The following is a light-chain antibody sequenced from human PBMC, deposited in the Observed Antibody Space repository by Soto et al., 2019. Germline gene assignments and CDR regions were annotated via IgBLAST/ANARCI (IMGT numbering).Light chain of an antibody. V-gene: IGLV2-14*03. J-gene: IGLJ2*01. CDR2: DVS. CDR3: CSYTSSSTPVV. CDR1: SSDVGGYNY. Sequence: QSVLTQPASVSGSPGQSITISCTGTSSDVGGYNYVSWYQQHPGKAPKLMIYDVSNRPSGVSNRFSGSKSGNTASLTISGLQAEDEADYYCCSYTSSSTPVVFGGGTEVTVL.